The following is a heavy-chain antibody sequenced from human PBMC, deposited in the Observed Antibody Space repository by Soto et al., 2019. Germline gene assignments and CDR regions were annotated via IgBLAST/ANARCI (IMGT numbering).Heavy chain of an antibody. CDR2: IYPSDSDI. CDR1: GYTFTSYW. CDR3: VRSGTSSGRFSDY. J-gene: IGHJ4*02. D-gene: IGHD2-15*01. V-gene: IGHV5-51*01. Sequence: GGSLKISCKGSGYTFTSYWIGWVRQMPGEGLEWMGVIYPSDSDIIYSPSFQGKVTISADKSITTAYLQWSSLKAADTAMYYCVRSGTSSGRFSDYWGQGTLVTGS.